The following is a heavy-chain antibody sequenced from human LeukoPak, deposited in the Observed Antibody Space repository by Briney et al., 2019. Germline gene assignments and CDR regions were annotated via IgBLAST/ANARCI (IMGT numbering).Heavy chain of an antibody. CDR2: IKRETDGGTI. Sequence: GGSLRLSCAASGFTLNNAWMSWVRQAPGKGLEWLGRIKRETDGGTIDYAAPVKGRFTISRDDSRNTLYLQMDSLKIEDTAVYYCTTDRDALRYWGQGTPVTVSS. D-gene: IGHD2-21*02. J-gene: IGHJ4*02. CDR1: GFTLNNAW. V-gene: IGHV3-15*01. CDR3: TTDRDALRY.